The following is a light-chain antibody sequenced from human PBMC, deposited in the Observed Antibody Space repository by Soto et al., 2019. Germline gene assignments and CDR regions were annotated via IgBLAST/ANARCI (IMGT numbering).Light chain of an antibody. CDR3: QQYDNLPSLT. V-gene: IGKV1-33*01. Sequence: DIQMTQSPSSLSASVGDRATITCQASQDISNFLNWYQQKPGKAPKLLIYDASNLETGVPSRLSGSGSGTDFTFTISSLQPEDIATYYCQQYDNLPSLTFGGGTKVDIK. CDR1: QDISNF. J-gene: IGKJ4*01. CDR2: DAS.